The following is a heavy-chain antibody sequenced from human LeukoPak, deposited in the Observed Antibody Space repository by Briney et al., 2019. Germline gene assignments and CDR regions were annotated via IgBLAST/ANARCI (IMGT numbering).Heavy chain of an antibody. J-gene: IGHJ3*02. CDR1: GDSISSGDYY. Sequence: SQTLSLTCTVSGDSISSGDYYWSWIRQPAGKGLEWIGRIYTSGSTNYNPSLKSRVTISVDTSKNQFSLKLTSVTAADTAVYYCARGPYKYDGSGAFDIWGQGTMVTVSS. V-gene: IGHV4-61*02. CDR3: ARGPYKYDGSGAFDI. CDR2: IYTSGST. D-gene: IGHD3-22*01.